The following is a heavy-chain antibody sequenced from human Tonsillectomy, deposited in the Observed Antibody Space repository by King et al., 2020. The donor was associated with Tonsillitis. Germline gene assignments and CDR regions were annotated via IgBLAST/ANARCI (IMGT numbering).Heavy chain of an antibody. J-gene: IGHJ4*02. CDR3: AKEGAILTGYYSLDS. D-gene: IGHD3-9*01. Sequence: QLVQSGGGLEQPGGSLRLSCAASGFTFSSYGMNWVRQAPGKGLEWVSSIAGNGLLTFYADSVKGRFTMSRDNSKNTLYLQMDSLKAEDTAVYYCAKEGAILTGYYSLDSWGQGTLVTVFS. V-gene: IGHV3-23*04. CDR1: GFTFSSYG. CDR2: IAGNGLLT.